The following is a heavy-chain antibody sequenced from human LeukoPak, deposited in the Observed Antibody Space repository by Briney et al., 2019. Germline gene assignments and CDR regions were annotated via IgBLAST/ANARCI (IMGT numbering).Heavy chain of an antibody. V-gene: IGHV4-39*07. CDR2: IYYSGST. D-gene: IGHD3-16*02. CDR3: ARGTHNFGGVIPTDY. J-gene: IGHJ4*02. Sequence: SETLSLTCTVSGGSISSSSYYWGWIRQPPGKGLEWIGSIYYSGSTYYNPSLKSRVTISVDTSKNQFSLKLSSVSAADTAVYYCARGTHNFGGVIPTDYWGQGTLVTVSS. CDR1: GGSISSSSYY.